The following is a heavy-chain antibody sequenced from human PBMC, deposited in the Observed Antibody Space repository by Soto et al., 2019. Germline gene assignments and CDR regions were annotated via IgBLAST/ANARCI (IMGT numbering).Heavy chain of an antibody. J-gene: IGHJ5*01. V-gene: IGHV1-69*02. CDR2: INPILSMS. CDR3: ASSYGSGYRAFDS. Sequence: QVQLVQSGAEVKKPGSSVRVSCKASGDTFNFYSINWVRQAPGLGLEWMGRINPILSMSNYAPRFQGRVTMTADKSTSTAYMELSSLRSEVTAMYYCASSYGSGYRAFDSWGQGALVTVS. D-gene: IGHD3-10*01. CDR1: GDTFNFYS.